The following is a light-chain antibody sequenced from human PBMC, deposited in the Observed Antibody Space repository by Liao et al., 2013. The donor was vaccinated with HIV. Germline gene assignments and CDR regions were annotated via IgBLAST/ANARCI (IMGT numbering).Light chain of an antibody. Sequence: SYELTQPPSVSVAPGKTARIPCGGNDIGSKSVHWYQQRPGQAPLLVISYDSDRPSGIPERVSGSKSGNTATLTISRVEAGDEADYYCQVWDSSSDHYVFGTGTKVTVL. J-gene: IGLJ1*01. CDR1: DIGSKS. V-gene: IGLV3-21*04. CDR2: YDS. CDR3: QVWDSSSDHYV.